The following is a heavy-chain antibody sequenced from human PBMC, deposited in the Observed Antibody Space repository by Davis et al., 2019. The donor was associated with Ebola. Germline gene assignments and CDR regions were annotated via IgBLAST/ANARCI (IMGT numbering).Heavy chain of an antibody. CDR3: ARFRDAYNRDAFDI. Sequence: PGGSLRLSCTVSGDSISSHYWSWIRQPPGKGLEWIAYIYYTGVTKYNPSLKSRLTMSLDTSKNQLSLKLTSMTVADTAVYYCARFRDAYNRDAFDIWGRGTMVTVSS. J-gene: IGHJ3*02. V-gene: IGHV4-59*11. CDR2: IYYTGVT. D-gene: IGHD5-24*01. CDR1: GDSISSHY.